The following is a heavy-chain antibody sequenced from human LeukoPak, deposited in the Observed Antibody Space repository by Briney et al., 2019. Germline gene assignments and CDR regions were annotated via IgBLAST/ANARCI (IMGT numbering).Heavy chain of an antibody. V-gene: IGHV3-48*04. J-gene: IGHJ3*02. Sequence: GGSLRLSCAASGFTFSSYSMNWVRQAPGKGLEWVSYISSSSSTIYYADSVKGRFTISRDNAKNSLYLQINSLRAEDTAVYYCATSYDSSGYAFDIWGQGTMVTVSS. CDR1: GFTFSSYS. CDR3: ATSYDSSGYAFDI. D-gene: IGHD3-22*01. CDR2: ISSSSSTI.